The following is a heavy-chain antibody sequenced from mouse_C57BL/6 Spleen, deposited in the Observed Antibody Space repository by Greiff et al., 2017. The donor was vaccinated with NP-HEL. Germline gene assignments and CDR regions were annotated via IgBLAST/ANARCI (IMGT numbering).Heavy chain of an antibody. CDR3: ARGGVYPPDY. J-gene: IGHJ2*01. V-gene: IGHV1-26*01. D-gene: IGHD2-3*01. Sequence: VQLQQSGPELVKPGASVKISCKASGYTFTDYYMNWVKQSHGKSLEWIGDINPNNGGTSYNQKFKGKATLTVDKSSSTAYMELRSLTSEDSAVYYCARGGVYPPDYWGQGTTLTVSS. CDR2: INPNNGGT. CDR1: GYTFTDYY.